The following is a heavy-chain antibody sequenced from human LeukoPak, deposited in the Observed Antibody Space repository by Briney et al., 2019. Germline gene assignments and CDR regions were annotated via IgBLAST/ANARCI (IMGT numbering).Heavy chain of an antibody. CDR3: ARDRVVAESSYWYFDL. J-gene: IGHJ2*01. D-gene: IGHD5-12*01. CDR1: GFTFSDYY. Sequence: GGSLRVSCAASGFTFSDYYMSWIRQAPGKGLEWVSYISSSGSTIYYADSVKGRFTISRDNAKNSLYLQMNSLRAEDTAVYYCARDRVVAESSYWYFDLWGRGTLVTVSS. CDR2: ISSSGSTI. V-gene: IGHV3-11*01.